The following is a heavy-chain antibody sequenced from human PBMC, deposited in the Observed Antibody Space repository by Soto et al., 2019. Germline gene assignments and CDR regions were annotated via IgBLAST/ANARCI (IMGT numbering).Heavy chain of an antibody. V-gene: IGHV3-48*03. CDR2: ISSSGSTI. D-gene: IGHD6-6*01. CDR3: ARDWGSKDSSSSYYYYYGMDV. J-gene: IGHJ6*02. Sequence: GGSLRLSCAASGFTFSSYEMNWVRQAPGKGLEWVSYISSSGSTIYYADSVKGRFTISRDNAKNSLYLQMNSLRAEDTAVYYCARDWGSKDSSSSYYYYYGMDVWGQGTTVTVSS. CDR1: GFTFSSYE.